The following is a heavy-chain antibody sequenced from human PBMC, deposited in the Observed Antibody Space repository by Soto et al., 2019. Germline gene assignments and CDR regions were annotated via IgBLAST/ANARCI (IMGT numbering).Heavy chain of an antibody. D-gene: IGHD5-12*01. CDR1: GYTVTSYG. Sequence: ASVKVSCKASGYTVTSYGISWVRQAPGQGLEWMGWISAYNGNTNYAQKLQGRVTMTTDTSTSTAYMELRSLRSDDTAVYYCARACSGYDFCGELDYSGQGTLVTV. J-gene: IGHJ4*02. CDR2: ISAYNGNT. V-gene: IGHV1-18*01. CDR3: ARACSGYDFCGELDY.